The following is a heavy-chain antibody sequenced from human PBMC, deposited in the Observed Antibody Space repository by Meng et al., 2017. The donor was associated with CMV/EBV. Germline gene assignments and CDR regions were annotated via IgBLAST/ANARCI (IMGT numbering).Heavy chain of an antibody. CDR2: IKQDGSEK. CDR1: GFTFSSYW. J-gene: IGHJ6*02. CDR3: ARDLLPGYYYGMDV. Sequence: GGSLRLSCAASGFTFSSYWMSWVRQAPGKGLEWVANIKQDGSEKYYVDSVKGRFTISRDNAKNPLYLQMNSLRAEDTAVYYCARDLLPGYYYGMDVWGQGTTVTVSS. V-gene: IGHV3-7*01. D-gene: IGHD3-10*01.